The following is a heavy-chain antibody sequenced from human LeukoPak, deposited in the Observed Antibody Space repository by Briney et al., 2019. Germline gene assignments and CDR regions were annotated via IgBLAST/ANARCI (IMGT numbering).Heavy chain of an antibody. V-gene: IGHV4-34*01. CDR1: GGSFSGYY. D-gene: IGHD5-12*01. CDR2: INHSGST. Sequence: SETLSLTCAVYGGSFSGYYWSWIRQPPGKGLEWIGEINHSGSTNYNPSLKSRVTISVDTSKNQFSLKVSSVTAADTAVYYCAGTGYSAYDPPNYWGQGTLVTVSS. CDR3: AGTGYSAYDPPNY. J-gene: IGHJ4*02.